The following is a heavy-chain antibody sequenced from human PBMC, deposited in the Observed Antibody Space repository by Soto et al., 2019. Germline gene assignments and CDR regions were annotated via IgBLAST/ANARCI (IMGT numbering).Heavy chain of an antibody. D-gene: IGHD3-22*01. V-gene: IGHV1-18*01. CDR1: GYTFTSYG. CDR3: ARGSRMIEVVTNFYYYGMDV. CDR2: ISAYNGNT. J-gene: IGHJ6*02. Sequence: GASVKVSCKASGYTFTSYGISWVRQAPGQGLEWMGWISAYNGNTNYAQKLQGRVTMTTDTSTSTAYMELRSLRSDDTAVYYCARGSRMIEVVTNFYYYGMDVWGQGTTVTVSS.